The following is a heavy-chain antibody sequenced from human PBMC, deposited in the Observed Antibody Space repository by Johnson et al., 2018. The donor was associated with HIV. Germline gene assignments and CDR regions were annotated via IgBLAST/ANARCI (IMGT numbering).Heavy chain of an antibody. CDR1: GFTVSSNY. Sequence: VQLVESGGGLVQPGGSLRLSCAASGFTVSSNYMSWVRQAPGKGLEWVGRIKSKPDGGTTDYAAPVKGRFTISRDDSKNTLYLQMNSLKTEDTAVYYCTRDRVGATAFDIWGQGTLVTVSS. J-gene: IGHJ3*02. CDR3: TRDRVGATAFDI. D-gene: IGHD1-26*01. V-gene: IGHV3-15*01. CDR2: IKSKPDGGTT.